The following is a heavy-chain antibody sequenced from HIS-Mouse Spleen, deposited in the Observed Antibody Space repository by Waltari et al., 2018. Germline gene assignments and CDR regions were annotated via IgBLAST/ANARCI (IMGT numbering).Heavy chain of an antibody. CDR2: IKHSGST. Sequence: QVQLQQWGAGLLKPSETLSLTCAVYGGSFSGYYWSWIRQPPGKGLEWIGEIKHSGSTNYNPSLKSRVTISVDTSKNQFSLKLSSVTAADTAVYYCARGHHFDSAYFDYWGQGTLVTVSS. CDR1: GGSFSGYY. J-gene: IGHJ4*02. V-gene: IGHV4-34*01. CDR3: ARGHHFDSAYFDY. D-gene: IGHD3-22*01.